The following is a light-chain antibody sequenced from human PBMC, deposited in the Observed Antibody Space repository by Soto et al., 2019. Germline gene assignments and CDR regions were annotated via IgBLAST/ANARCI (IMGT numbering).Light chain of an antibody. CDR2: SNT. J-gene: IGLJ2*01. CDR3: PAWDESLNGVV. CDR1: SSNIGSHT. V-gene: IGLV1-44*01. Sequence: QSVLTQPPSASGTPGQTIAISCSGGSSNIGSHTVNWYQQLPGTAPRLLIYSNTQRTSGVPDRFSGSKSGSSASLAISGLQSEYEGDYYCPAWDESLNGVVFGGGTKLTVL.